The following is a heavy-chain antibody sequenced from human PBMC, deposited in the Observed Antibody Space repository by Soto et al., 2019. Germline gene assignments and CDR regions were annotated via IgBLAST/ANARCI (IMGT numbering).Heavy chain of an antibody. D-gene: IGHD2-15*01. CDR2: ISGSGGST. J-gene: IGHJ4*02. Sequence: EVQLLESGGGLVQPGGSLRLSCAASGFTFSSYAMSWVRQAPGKGLEWVSAISGSGGSTYYADSVKGRFTISRDNSTNTLYLQMNSLRAEDTAVYYCTKERYGGNRLDYWGQGTLVTVSS. V-gene: IGHV3-23*01. CDR1: GFTFSSYA. CDR3: TKERYGGNRLDY.